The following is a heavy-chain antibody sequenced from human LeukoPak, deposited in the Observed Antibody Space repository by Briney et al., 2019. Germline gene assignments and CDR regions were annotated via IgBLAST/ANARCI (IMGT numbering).Heavy chain of an antibody. V-gene: IGHV1-69*05. CDR2: IIPIFGTP. Sequence: AASVKVSCKASGGTFSSYSISWVRQAPGQGFEWMGGIIPIFGTPNYAQKFQGRVTITTDESTSTAYMELSSLRSEDTALYYCARGDRSLVHDAFEIWGQGTVVTVPS. CDR3: ARGDRSLVHDAFEI. D-gene: IGHD3-3*01. J-gene: IGHJ3*02. CDR1: GGTFSSYS.